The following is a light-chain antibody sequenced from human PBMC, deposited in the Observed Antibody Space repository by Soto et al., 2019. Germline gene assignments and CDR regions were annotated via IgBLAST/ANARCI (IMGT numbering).Light chain of an antibody. CDR1: SSNIGAGYD. Sequence: QSVLTQPPSVSGAPGQRVTISCTGSSSNIGAGYDVHWYQQLPGTAPKLLIYGNSNRPSGVPDRFSGSKSGTSASLAITGLQADDEADYYCVAWDDSLSGGVFGGGTQLTVL. J-gene: IGLJ7*01. CDR3: VAWDDSLSGGV. V-gene: IGLV1-40*01. CDR2: GNS.